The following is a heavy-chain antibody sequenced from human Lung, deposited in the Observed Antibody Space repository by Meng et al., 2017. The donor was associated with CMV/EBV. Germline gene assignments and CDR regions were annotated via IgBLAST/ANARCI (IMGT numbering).Heavy chain of an antibody. Sequence: FTFCSFAMSWVRQAPGKRLEWLSVIYSGSSSTYYANSVKGRFTISRDNSENRLYLQMNSLRAEDTAVYYCAKDRNDLWSAYSYPFDYWGQGTLVTVSS. V-gene: IGHV3-23*03. CDR2: IYSGSSST. CDR3: AKDRNDLWSAYSYPFDY. CDR1: FTFCSFA. J-gene: IGHJ4*02. D-gene: IGHD3-3*01.